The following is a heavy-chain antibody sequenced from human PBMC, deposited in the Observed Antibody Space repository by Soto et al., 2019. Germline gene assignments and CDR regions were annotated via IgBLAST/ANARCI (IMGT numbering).Heavy chain of an antibody. J-gene: IGHJ6*02. CDR2: INAGNGNT. D-gene: IGHD6-19*01. Sequence: ASVKVSCKTSGYIFTTHAMHWVRQAPGQGLQWVGWINAGNGNTESSQTFQGRVTITRDTAATTVYMTLNNLTSEDTALYFCARGQWLEIPHPNNHFGMEVWGQGTTVTVSS. CDR3: ARGQWLEIPHPNNHFGMEV. CDR1: GYIFTTHA. V-gene: IGHV1-3*01.